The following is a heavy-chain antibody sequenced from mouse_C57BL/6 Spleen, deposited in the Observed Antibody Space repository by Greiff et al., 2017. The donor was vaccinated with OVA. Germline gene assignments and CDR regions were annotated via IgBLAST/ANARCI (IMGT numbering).Heavy chain of an antibody. Sequence: QVQLQQPGTELVKPGASVKLSCKASGYTFTSYWMHWVKQRPGQGLEWIGNINPSNGGTNYNEKFKSKATLTVDKSSSTAYMQLSSLTSEDSAVDYCAREEGYGSDWYFDVWGTGTTVTVSS. D-gene: IGHD2-1*01. V-gene: IGHV1-53*01. J-gene: IGHJ1*03. CDR1: GYTFTSYW. CDR2: INPSNGGT. CDR3: AREEGYGSDWYFDV.